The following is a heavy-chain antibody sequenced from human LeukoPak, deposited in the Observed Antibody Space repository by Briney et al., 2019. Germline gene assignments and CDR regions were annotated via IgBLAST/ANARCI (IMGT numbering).Heavy chain of an antibody. Sequence: PGGSRRLSCAASGFTFRDYTMNWVRQAPGKGLEWVSAISKSGTYIKYADSVKGRFTVSRDNAKRSLYLQMNSLRDEDTAVYYCARDPASGGFDFWGQGILVTVSS. V-gene: IGHV3-21*01. D-gene: IGHD2-15*01. CDR3: ARDPASGGFDF. CDR1: GFTFRDYT. CDR2: ISKSGTYI. J-gene: IGHJ4*02.